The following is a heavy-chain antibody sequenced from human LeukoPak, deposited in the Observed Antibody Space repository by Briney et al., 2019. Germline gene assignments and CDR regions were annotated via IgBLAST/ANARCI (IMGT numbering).Heavy chain of an antibody. Sequence: GESLKISCKGSGYSFTSYWIVWVRQMPGKGLEWMGIIYPGDSDTRYSPSFQGQVTISADKSISTAYLQWSSLKASDTAMYYCARRRYYGSGSHYYYYMDVWGKGTTVTVSS. CDR1: GYSFTSYW. CDR2: IYPGDSDT. J-gene: IGHJ6*03. V-gene: IGHV5-51*01. D-gene: IGHD3-10*01. CDR3: ARRRYYGSGSHYYYYMDV.